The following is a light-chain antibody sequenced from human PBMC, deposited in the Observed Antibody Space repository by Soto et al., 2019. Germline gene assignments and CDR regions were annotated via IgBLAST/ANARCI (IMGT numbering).Light chain of an antibody. CDR1: QSVSSY. J-gene: IGKJ4*01. CDR3: QQRSNWPPLT. V-gene: IGKV3-11*01. Sequence: PGERATLSCRSSQSVSSYLAWYQQKPGQAPRLLIYDASNRATGIPARFSGSGSGTDFTLTISSLEPEDFAVYYCQQRSNWPPLTFGGGTKVEIK. CDR2: DAS.